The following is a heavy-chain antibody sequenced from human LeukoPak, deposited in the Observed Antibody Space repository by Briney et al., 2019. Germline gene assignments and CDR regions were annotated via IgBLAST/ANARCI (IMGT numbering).Heavy chain of an antibody. D-gene: IGHD3-3*01. CDR3: AREHYDFWSGPNAFDI. V-gene: IGHV4-34*01. Sequence: SETLSLTCAVSGGSFSGYYWSWIRQPPGKGLEWIGEINHSGSTNYNPSLKSRVTISVDTSKNQFSLKLSSVTAADTAVYYCAREHYDFWSGPNAFDIWGQGTMVTVSS. CDR2: INHSGST. J-gene: IGHJ3*02. CDR1: GGSFSGYY.